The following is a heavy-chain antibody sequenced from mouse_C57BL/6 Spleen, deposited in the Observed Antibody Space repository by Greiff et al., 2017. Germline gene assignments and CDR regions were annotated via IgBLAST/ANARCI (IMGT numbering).Heavy chain of an antibody. Sequence: EVQLQQSGPELVKPGDSVKISCKASGYSFTGYFMNWVMQSHGKSLEWIGRINPYNGDTFYNQKFKGKATLTVDKSSSTAHLELRSLASEDSAVYYCARDYGSSDWVAYWGQGTLGTVSA. CDR3: ARDYGSSDWVAY. J-gene: IGHJ3*01. D-gene: IGHD1-1*01. CDR1: GYSFTGYF. V-gene: IGHV1-20*01. CDR2: INPYNGDT.